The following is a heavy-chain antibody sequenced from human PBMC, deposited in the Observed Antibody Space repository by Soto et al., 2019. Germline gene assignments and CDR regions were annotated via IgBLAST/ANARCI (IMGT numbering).Heavy chain of an antibody. CDR3: ATSSPGGVSQYVDAFDL. CDR1: NYAFTYNA. J-gene: IGHJ3*01. D-gene: IGHD3-16*01. Sequence: QVQLVQSGPEVKKPGASVKVSCKASNYAFTYNAINWVRQAPGHGLEWMGWIGPNSGSTNYAQDLQGRGTMTTDTSTNTAYMALRSLRSDDTAIYYCATSSPGGVSQYVDAFDLWGQGTLVTVSS. CDR2: IGPNSGST. V-gene: IGHV1-18*01.